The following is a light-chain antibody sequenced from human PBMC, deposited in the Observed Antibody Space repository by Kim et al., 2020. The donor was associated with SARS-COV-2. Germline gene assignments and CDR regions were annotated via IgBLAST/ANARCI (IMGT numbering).Light chain of an antibody. CDR2: DDN. CDR3: HTWDSRLTVVI. V-gene: IGLV1-51*01. J-gene: IGLJ2*01. Sequence: GQMVTISCSGSSSNIGNNYVYWYQHLPGTAPKLLIYDDNKRPSGIPDRFSGSKTGTSATLGITGLQTGDEADYYCHTWDSRLTVVIFGGGTQLTVL. CDR1: SSNIGNNY.